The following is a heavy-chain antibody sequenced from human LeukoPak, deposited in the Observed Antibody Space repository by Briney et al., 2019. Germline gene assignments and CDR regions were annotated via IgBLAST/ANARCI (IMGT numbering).Heavy chain of an antibody. Sequence: GRSLRLSCAASGFTFSSYAMHWVRQAPGKGLEWVAVISYDGSNKYYADSVKGRFTISRDNSKNTLYLQMNSLRAEDTAVYYCAKSTHLFTMVRGVRNTPPRYWGQGTLVTVSS. CDR2: ISYDGSNK. CDR1: GFTFSSYA. V-gene: IGHV3-30*18. D-gene: IGHD3-10*01. J-gene: IGHJ4*02. CDR3: AKSTHLFTMVRGVRNTPPRY.